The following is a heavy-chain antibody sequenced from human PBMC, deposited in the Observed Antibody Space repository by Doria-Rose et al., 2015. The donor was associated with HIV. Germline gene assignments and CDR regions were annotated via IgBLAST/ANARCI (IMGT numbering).Heavy chain of an antibody. Sequence: QESGPVPVKPTETLTLTCTVSGVSLSSPGMGVSWIRQPPGKALEWLANIFSDDERSYETSLKSRLTISRGTSKSQVVLTMTDMDPADTATYYCARIKSSRWYHKYYFDFWGQGTLVIVSA. CDR3: ARIKSSRWYHKYYFDF. V-gene: IGHV2-26*01. D-gene: IGHD6-13*01. CDR2: IFSDDER. CDR1: GVSLSSPGMG. J-gene: IGHJ4*02.